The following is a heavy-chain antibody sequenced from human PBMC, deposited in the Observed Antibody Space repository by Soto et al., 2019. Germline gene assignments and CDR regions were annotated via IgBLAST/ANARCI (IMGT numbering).Heavy chain of an antibody. CDR1: GGSISSYY. CDR3: ARVPDY. Sequence: PSETLSLTCTVSGGSISSYYWSWIRQPPGKGLEWIGYIHYSGSTNYNPSLKSRVTISVDTSKNQFSLKLNFVTAADTAVYYCARVPDYWGQGILVTVSS. D-gene: IGHD2-2*01. J-gene: IGHJ4*02. V-gene: IGHV4-59*12. CDR2: IHYSGST.